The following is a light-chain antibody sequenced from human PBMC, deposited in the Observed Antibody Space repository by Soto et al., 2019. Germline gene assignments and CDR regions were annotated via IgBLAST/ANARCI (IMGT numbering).Light chain of an antibody. CDR2: GVS. Sequence: LSHSACTLSLTPLQRARLSCMSIQRLSASDIAWYQQKPGQAPKFLIYGVSSRATGIPDRFSGSGSGTDFTLTISRLEPEDFAVYHCQQYGSSPLITFGQGTLLEN. J-gene: IGKJ5*01. CDR1: QRLSASD. CDR3: QQYGSSPLIT. V-gene: IGKV3-20*01.